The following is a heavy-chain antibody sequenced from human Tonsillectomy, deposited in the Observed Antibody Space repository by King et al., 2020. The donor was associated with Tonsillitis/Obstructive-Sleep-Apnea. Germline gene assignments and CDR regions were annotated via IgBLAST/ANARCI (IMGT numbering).Heavy chain of an antibody. Sequence: EQLVQSGAEVKKPGESLKISCKDSGYSFTNYWIGWVRQMPGKGLEWMGIIYPDDSDTRYSPSFQGQVTISADKSISTAYLQWSSLKASDTAMYYCARMYYDCWRNDVNAFYIGGKGTRATVAA. D-gene: IGHD3-3*01. CDR2: IYPDDSDT. V-gene: IGHV5-51*01. J-gene: IGHJ3*02. CDR1: GYSFTNYW. CDR3: ARMYYDCWRNDVNAFYI.